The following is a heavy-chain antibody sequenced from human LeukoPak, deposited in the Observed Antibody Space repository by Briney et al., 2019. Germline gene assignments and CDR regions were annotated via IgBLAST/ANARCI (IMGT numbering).Heavy chain of an antibody. CDR2: IIPIFGTA. CDR3: AREGFCSGTNCPAVY. D-gene: IGHD2-2*01. V-gene: IGHV1-69*05. J-gene: IGHJ4*02. CDR1: GGTFNSYA. Sequence: ASVKVSCKASGGTFNSYAISWVRQAPGQGLEWMGGIIPIFGTANYAQKVQGRVTITTDESTTTAYMELSSLRSEDTAVYYCAREGFCSGTNCPAVYWGQGTLVTVSS.